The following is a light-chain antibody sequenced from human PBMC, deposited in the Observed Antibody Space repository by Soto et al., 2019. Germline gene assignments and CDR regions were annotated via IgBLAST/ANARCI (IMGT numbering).Light chain of an antibody. Sequence: QSVLTQPPSVSGAPGQRVTISCPGSSSNIGAGYDVHWYQQLPGTAPKVLIYGNSNRPSGVPDRFSGSKSGTSASLAITGLQAEDEADYYCQPYDSSLSDSVFGAGTKASVL. CDR2: GNS. J-gene: IGLJ1*01. V-gene: IGLV1-40*01. CDR1: SSNIGAGYD. CDR3: QPYDSSLSDSV.